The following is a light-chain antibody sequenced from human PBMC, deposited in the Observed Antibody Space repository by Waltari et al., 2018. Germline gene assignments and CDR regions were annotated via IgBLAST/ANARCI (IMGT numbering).Light chain of an antibody. CDR1: QSVSSSY. CDR2: GAS. Sequence: EIVLTQSPGTLSLSPGDGATLSCRASQSVSSSYLAWYQQKPGQAPRLLIYGASNRATGVPDRLSGSGSGTEFTLTISRLEPEDFAVYYCQQYGTSPLTFGGGTKVEIK. CDR3: QQYGTSPLT. J-gene: IGKJ4*01. V-gene: IGKV3-20*01.